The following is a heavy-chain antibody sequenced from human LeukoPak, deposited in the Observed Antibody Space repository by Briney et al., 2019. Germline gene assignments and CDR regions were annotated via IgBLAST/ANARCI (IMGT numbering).Heavy chain of an antibody. CDR2: IYSSGNT. Sequence: PSETLSLTCSVSGGSISNYFWSWIRQPPGKGLEWIGYIYSSGNTNYNPSLKSRVAISVDTSKNQFSLKLNSVTAADTAVYYCAREAQYSSVYFDYWGQGTLVTVSS. CDR3: AREAQYSSVYFDY. CDR1: GGSISNYF. J-gene: IGHJ4*02. V-gene: IGHV4-59*01. D-gene: IGHD6-19*01.